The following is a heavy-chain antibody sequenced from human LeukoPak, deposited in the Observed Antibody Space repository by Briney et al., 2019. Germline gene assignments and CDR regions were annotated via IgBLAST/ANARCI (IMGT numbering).Heavy chain of an antibody. Sequence: GGSLRLSCAASGFTFSSYEMNWVRQAPGKGLEWVSYISSSSGSTIYCADSVKGRFTISRDNAKNSLYLQMNSLRAEDTAVYYCATHSSSWTLGMDVWGQGTTVTVSS. CDR1: GFTFSSYE. D-gene: IGHD6-13*01. CDR3: ATHSSSWTLGMDV. CDR2: ISSSSGSTI. V-gene: IGHV3-48*03. J-gene: IGHJ6*02.